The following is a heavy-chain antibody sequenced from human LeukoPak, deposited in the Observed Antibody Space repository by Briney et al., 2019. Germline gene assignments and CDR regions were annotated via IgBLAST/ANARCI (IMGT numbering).Heavy chain of an antibody. J-gene: IGHJ4*02. CDR2: IRYDGSNK. CDR1: GFTFSSYG. Sequence: GSLRLSCAASGFTFSSYGMHWVRQAPGKGLEWVAFIRYDGSNKYYADSVKGRFTISRDNSKNTLYPQMNSLRAEDTAVYYCAKQKPYYYDSSGYPSYYFDYWGQGTLVTVSS. CDR3: AKQKPYYYDSSGYPSYYFDY. V-gene: IGHV3-30*02. D-gene: IGHD3-22*01.